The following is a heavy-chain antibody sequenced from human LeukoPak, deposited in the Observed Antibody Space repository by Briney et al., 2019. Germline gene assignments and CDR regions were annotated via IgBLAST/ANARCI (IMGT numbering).Heavy chain of an antibody. Sequence: PSETLSLTCAVSGYSISSGYYWGWIRQPPGKGLEWIGSIYHSGSTYYNPSLKSRVTISVDTSKNQFSLKLSSVTAADTAVYYCASGLHSSGWSDAFDIWGQGIMVTVSS. CDR3: ASGLHSSGWSDAFDI. D-gene: IGHD6-19*01. CDR1: GYSISSGYY. J-gene: IGHJ3*02. CDR2: IYHSGST. V-gene: IGHV4-38-2*01.